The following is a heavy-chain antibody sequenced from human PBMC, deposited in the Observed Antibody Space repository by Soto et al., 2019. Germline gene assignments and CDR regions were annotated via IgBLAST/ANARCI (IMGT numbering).Heavy chain of an antibody. CDR2: MNPHSGDT. CDR3: ARQQAMDY. V-gene: IGHV1-8*01. Sequence: QVQLVQSGAEVKKPGASVKVSCTASGYTFVNYEINWVRQATGQGLEWLGWMNPHSGDTFYAQNFQGRVTMTRNASITTAYMELNSLKSEDTAVYYCARQQAMDYWGQGTLVTVSS. J-gene: IGHJ4*02. CDR1: GYTFVNYE.